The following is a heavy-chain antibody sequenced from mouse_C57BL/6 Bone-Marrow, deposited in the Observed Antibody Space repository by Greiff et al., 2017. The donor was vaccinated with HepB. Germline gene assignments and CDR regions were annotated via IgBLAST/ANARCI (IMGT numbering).Heavy chain of an antibody. J-gene: IGHJ3*01. Sequence: QVQLQQSGAELVRPGTSVKVSCKASGYAFTNYLIEWVKQRPGQGLEWIGVINPGSGGTNYNEKFKGKATLTADKSSSTAYMQLSSLTSEDSAVYFCAGDHDFFFAYWGQGTLVTVSA. CDR2: INPGSGGT. V-gene: IGHV1-54*01. CDR3: AGDHDFFFAY. D-gene: IGHD2-4*01. CDR1: GYAFTNYL.